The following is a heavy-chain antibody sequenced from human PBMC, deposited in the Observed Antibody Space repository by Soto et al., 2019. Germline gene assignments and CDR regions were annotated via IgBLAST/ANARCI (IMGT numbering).Heavy chain of an antibody. CDR1: GYTFTSYG. D-gene: IGHD1-26*01. CDR2: ISAYNGNT. Sequence: GASVKVSCKASGYTFTSYGISWVRQAPGQGLEWMGWISAYNGNTNYAQKFQGRVTITADESTSTAYMELSSLRSEDTAVYYCARVPGAMGPFDYWGQGTLVTVSS. V-gene: IGHV1-18*01. J-gene: IGHJ4*02. CDR3: ARVPGAMGPFDY.